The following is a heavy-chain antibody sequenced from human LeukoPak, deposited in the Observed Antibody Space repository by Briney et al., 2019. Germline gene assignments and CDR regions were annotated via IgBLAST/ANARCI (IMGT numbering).Heavy chain of an antibody. D-gene: IGHD5-12*01. V-gene: IGHV3-23*01. CDR1: GFTLSSYA. CDR3: AKGGGYDSDYYYYGMDV. J-gene: IGHJ6*02. CDR2: ISGSGGST. Sequence: GGSLRLSCAASGFTLSSYAMSWVRQAPGKGLEWVSAISGSGGSTYYADSVKGRFTISRDNSKNTLYLQMNSLRGEDTAVYYCAKGGGYDSDYYYYGMDVWGQGTTVTVSS.